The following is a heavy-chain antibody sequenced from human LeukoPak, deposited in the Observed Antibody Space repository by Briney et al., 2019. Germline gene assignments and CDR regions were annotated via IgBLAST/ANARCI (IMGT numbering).Heavy chain of an antibody. CDR1: GYTFTSYY. D-gene: IGHD6-13*01. J-gene: IGHJ6*04. CDR2: IIPIFGTA. V-gene: IGHV1-69*05. CDR3: ARSIAAAGIEG. Sequence: ASVKVSCKASGYTFTSYYMHWVRQAPGQGLEWMGGIIPIFGTANYAQKFQGRVTITTDESTSTAYMELSSLRSEDTAVYYCARSIAAAGIEGWGKGTTVTVSS.